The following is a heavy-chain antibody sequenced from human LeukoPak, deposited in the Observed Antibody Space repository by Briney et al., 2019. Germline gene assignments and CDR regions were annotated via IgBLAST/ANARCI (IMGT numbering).Heavy chain of an antibody. D-gene: IGHD3-22*01. V-gene: IGHV3-13*01. J-gene: IGHJ4*02. CDR2: IGTAGDT. CDR3: ARAFYYYDSSGYFSWYFDY. Sequence: GSLRLSCAASGFTLSSYDMHWVRQATGKGLEWVSAIGTAGDTYYPGSVKGRFTISREDAKNSLYLQMNSLRAGDTAVYYCARAFYYYDSSGYFSWYFDYWGQGTLVTVSS. CDR1: GFTLSSYD.